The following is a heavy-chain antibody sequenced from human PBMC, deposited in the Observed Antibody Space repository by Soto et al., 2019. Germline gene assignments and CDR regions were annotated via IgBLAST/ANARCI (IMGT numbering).Heavy chain of an antibody. J-gene: IGHJ3*02. V-gene: IGHV4-4*02. D-gene: IGHD3-10*01. Sequence: SETLSLTCAGAGDTMSRRNWWRWVRQPPGKGLEWIGEIYHSGSTNYNPSLKSRVTISVDKSKNQFSLRLTSVTAADTAVYYCASKFGELLADAFDIWGQGTMVT. CDR3: ASKFGELLADAFDI. CDR1: GDTMSRRNW. CDR2: IYHSGST.